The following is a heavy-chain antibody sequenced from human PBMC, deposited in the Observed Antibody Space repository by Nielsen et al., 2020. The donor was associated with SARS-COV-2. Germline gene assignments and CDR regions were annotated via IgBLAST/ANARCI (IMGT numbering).Heavy chain of an antibody. D-gene: IGHD3-3*01. CDR2: INHSGGT. Sequence: SQTLSLTCAVYGGSFSGYDWTWIRQPPGKGLEWIGEINHSGGTKYGPSVKSRVFISIDTSKNQFSLKLSSVTAADTAVYYCARARDRVTIFGVVRDWFDPWGQGTLVTVSS. J-gene: IGHJ5*02. CDR1: GGSFSGYD. V-gene: IGHV4-34*01. CDR3: ARARDRVTIFGVVRDWFDP.